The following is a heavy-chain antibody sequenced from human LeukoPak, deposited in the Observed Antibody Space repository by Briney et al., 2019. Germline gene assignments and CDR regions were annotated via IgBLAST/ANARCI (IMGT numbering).Heavy chain of an antibody. V-gene: IGHV3-23*01. CDR1: VFTFRNCA. CDR3: AKRGDCSGTCTYDY. D-gene: IGHD2-2*01. Sequence: GGSLRLSCAASVFTFRNCAVHWVREAPGEGLECVSIVCGSGVTTYYADSVKGRFTLSRDNYKNTVYLQMNSLRAEDTAVYYCAKRGDCSGTCTYDYWGQATLVTVSS. CDR2: VCGSGVTT. J-gene: IGHJ4*02.